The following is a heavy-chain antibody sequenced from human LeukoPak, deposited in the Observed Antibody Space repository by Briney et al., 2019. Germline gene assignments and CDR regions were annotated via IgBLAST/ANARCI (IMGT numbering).Heavy chain of an antibody. CDR2: ISSSGSTI. Sequence: PGGSLRLSCAASGFTFSSYEMNWVRHAPGKGLEWVSYISSSGSTIYYADSVKGRFTISRDNAKNSLYLQMNSLRAEDTAVYYCARQRELLFSVRYFDYWGQGTLVTVSS. CDR3: ARQRELLFSVRYFDY. D-gene: IGHD1-26*01. CDR1: GFTFSSYE. J-gene: IGHJ4*02. V-gene: IGHV3-48*03.